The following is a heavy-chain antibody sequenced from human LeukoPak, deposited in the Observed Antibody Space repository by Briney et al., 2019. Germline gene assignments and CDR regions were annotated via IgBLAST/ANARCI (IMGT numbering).Heavy chain of an antibody. J-gene: IGHJ5*01. CDR1: GFTFSTYA. D-gene: IGHD5-18*01. V-gene: IGHV3-64*02. CDR2: ISSDGYTT. CDR3: ARGRAYSRDWFDF. Sequence: QSGGSLRLSCVASGFTFSTYALHWVRQAPGKGLEYVSAISSDGYTTYYVDSVKGRFTISRDNSKNTLYLQMGSLRVEDMAVYYCARGRAYSRDWFDFWGQGTLVTVSS.